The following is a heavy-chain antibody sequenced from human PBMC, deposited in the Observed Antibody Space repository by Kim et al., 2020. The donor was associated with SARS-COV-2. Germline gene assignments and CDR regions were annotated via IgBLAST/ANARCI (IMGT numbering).Heavy chain of an antibody. CDR3: AKARYNSSWYAMDV. D-gene: IGHD6-13*01. Sequence: GGSLRLSCAASGFTFSSYAMSWVRQAPGKGLQWVSGTTGSGGTTYYADSVKGRFTISRDNSKSTLYLHMNSLRAEDTAVYYCAKARYNSSWYAMDVWGQGTTVTVSS. J-gene: IGHJ6*02. V-gene: IGHV3-23*01. CDR1: GFTFSSYA. CDR2: TTGSGGTT.